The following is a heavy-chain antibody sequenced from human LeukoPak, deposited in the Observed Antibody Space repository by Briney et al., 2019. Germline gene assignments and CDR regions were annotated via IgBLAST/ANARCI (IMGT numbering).Heavy chain of an antibody. J-gene: IGHJ4*02. CDR3: ASRRDGYNFDY. CDR2: IIPILGIA. D-gene: IGHD5-24*01. V-gene: IGHV1-69*04. Sequence: ASVKLSCKASGGTFSSYAISWVRQAPGHGLEWMGRIIPILGIANYAQKFQGRVTITADKSTSTAYMELSSLRSEDTAVYYCASRRDGYNFDYWGQGTLVTVSS. CDR1: GGTFSSYA.